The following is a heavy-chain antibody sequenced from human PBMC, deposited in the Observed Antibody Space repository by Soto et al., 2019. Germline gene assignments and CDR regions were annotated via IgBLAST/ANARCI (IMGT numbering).Heavy chain of an antibody. D-gene: IGHD1-26*01. V-gene: IGHV4-39*01. Sequence: SETLSLTCTVSGGSISSSSYYWGWIRQPPGKGLEWIGSIYYSGSTYYNPSLKSRVTISVDTSKNQFSLKLSSVIAADTAVYYCARHDIIVGATGWFDPWGQGTLVTVSS. CDR1: GGSISSSSYY. CDR2: IYYSGST. CDR3: ARHDIIVGATGWFDP. J-gene: IGHJ5*02.